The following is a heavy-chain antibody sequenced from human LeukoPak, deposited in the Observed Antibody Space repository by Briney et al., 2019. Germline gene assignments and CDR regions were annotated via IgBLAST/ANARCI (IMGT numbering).Heavy chain of an antibody. J-gene: IGHJ4*02. V-gene: IGHV3-48*01. CDR1: GFAFNTYG. Sequence: PGGSLRLSCAASGFAFNTYGMNWVRQAPGEGLEWLSYISGSSSTIYYRDSVKGRFTISRDNAKSTLYLQMNSLRGEDTAVYYCARGYGDSTYYFDYWGQGSLVTVSS. CDR2: ISGSSSTI. CDR3: ARGYGDSTYYFDY. D-gene: IGHD4-17*01.